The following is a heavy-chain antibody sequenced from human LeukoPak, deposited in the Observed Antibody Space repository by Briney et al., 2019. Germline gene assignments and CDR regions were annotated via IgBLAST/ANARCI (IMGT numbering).Heavy chain of an antibody. CDR3: ARVNGIWSGYPDAFDI. D-gene: IGHD3-3*01. Sequence: GGSLRLSCEASGFTFSTFAMHWIRQAPGKGLEWVALTSFDESNRGYADSVKGRYTISRDNSKNTLYLQMNSLRAEDTAVYYCARVNGIWSGYPDAFDIWGQGTVVTVSS. CDR2: TSFDESNR. V-gene: IGHV3-30-3*01. CDR1: GFTFSTFA. J-gene: IGHJ3*02.